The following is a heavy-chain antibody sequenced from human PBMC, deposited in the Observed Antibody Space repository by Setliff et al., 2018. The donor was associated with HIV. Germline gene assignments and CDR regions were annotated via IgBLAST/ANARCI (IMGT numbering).Heavy chain of an antibody. Sequence: LSLTCTVSGGSIGGYYWSWIRQPPGTGLEWLGCIYSGGSTNYNPSLESRVTISLDTSKNQFSLRLTSVTAADTAVYYCARDFSGQQLVGEWFDPWGQGTLVTVSS. J-gene: IGHJ5*02. CDR3: ARDFSGQQLVGEWFDP. V-gene: IGHV4-4*08. CDR2: IYSGGST. CDR1: GGSIGGYY. D-gene: IGHD6-13*01.